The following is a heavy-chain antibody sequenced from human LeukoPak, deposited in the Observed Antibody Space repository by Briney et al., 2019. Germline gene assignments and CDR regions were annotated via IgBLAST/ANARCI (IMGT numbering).Heavy chain of an antibody. CDR3: ATPADDY. J-gene: IGHJ4*02. V-gene: IGHV3-7*01. CDR1: GFTFSTSY. CDR2: IKEDGSKK. Sequence: GGSLRLSCAASGFTFSTSYMSWVRQAPGKGLEWVANIKEDGSKKSYADSVKGRFTISRDNAKSSLYLQMNNLRAEDTALYYCATPADDYWGQGTLVTVSS.